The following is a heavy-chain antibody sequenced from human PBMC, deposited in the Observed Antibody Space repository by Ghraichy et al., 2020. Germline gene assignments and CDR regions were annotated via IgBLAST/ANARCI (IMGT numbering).Heavy chain of an antibody. Sequence: SVKVSCKASVGTFSTYGISWVRQAPGQGLEWMGGIIPIFGTANYAQKFQGRVTITADESTSTAYMELSSLRSEDTAVYYCAREECSGGPCYSGGSWFDPWGQGTLVTVSS. CDR2: IIPIFGTA. CDR1: VGTFSTYG. V-gene: IGHV1-69*13. J-gene: IGHJ5*02. D-gene: IGHD2-15*01. CDR3: AREECSGGPCYSGGSWFDP.